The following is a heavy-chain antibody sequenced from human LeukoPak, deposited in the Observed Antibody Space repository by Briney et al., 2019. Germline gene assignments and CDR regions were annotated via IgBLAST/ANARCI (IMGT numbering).Heavy chain of an antibody. D-gene: IGHD1-1*01. CDR3: ASQVRLERRYYYYHMDV. CDR1: GGSLSYYY. J-gene: IGHJ6*03. V-gene: IGHV4-34*01. Sequence: PSETLSLTCAVYGGSLSYYYWSWIRQPPGKGLEWIGEINHSGSTNYNPSLKSRVTISLDTSKNQFSLKLSSVTAADTAVYYCASQVRLERRYYYYHMDVWDKGTTVTVSS. CDR2: INHSGST.